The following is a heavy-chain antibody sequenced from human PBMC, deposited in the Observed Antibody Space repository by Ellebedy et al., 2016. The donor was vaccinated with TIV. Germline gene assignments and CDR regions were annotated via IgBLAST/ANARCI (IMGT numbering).Heavy chain of an antibody. V-gene: IGHV4-31*03. D-gene: IGHD3-10*01. CDR2: IYYSGST. CDR1: GGSISSGGYY. J-gene: IGHJ5*02. Sequence: SETLSLXCTVSGGSISSGGYYWSWIRQHPGKGLEWIGYIYYSGSTYYNPSLKSRVTISVDTSKNQFSLKLSSVTAADTAVYYCARDPGPAKYGSGSWFDPWGQGTLVTVSS. CDR3: ARDPGPAKYGSGSWFDP.